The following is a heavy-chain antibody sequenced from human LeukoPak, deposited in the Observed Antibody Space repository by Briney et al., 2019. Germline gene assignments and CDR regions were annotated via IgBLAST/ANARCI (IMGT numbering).Heavy chain of an antibody. J-gene: IGHJ4*02. Sequence: GGSLRLSCAASGFTFSSYAMSWVRQAPGKGLEWVSGISGSGGSTYYADSVKGRFTISRDNSKNTRYLQMTSLRAEDTAVYYCAKDQVWIVVGSFDYWGQGTLVTVSS. D-gene: IGHD3-22*01. CDR2: ISGSGGST. CDR3: AKDQVWIVVGSFDY. V-gene: IGHV3-23*01. CDR1: GFTFSSYA.